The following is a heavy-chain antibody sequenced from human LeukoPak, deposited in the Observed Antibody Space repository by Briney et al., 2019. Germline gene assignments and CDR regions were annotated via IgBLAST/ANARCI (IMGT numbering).Heavy chain of an antibody. Sequence: RASVKVSCKASGGTFSSYAISWVRQDPGQGLEWMGGIIPIFGTANYAQKFQGRVTITADESTSTAYMELSSLRSEDTAVYYCARETVDGAAHYWGQGTLVTVSS. D-gene: IGHD1-1*01. V-gene: IGHV1-69*01. J-gene: IGHJ4*02. CDR2: IIPIFGTA. CDR1: GGTFSSYA. CDR3: ARETVDGAAHY.